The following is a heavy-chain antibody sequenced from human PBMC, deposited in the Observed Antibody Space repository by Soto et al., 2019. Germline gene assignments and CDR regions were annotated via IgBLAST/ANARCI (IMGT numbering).Heavy chain of an antibody. V-gene: IGHV4-39*01. CDR1: GGSISSSSYY. J-gene: IGHJ4*02. CDR2: IYYSGST. CDR3: AKGGRDSSGYYSVYFDY. D-gene: IGHD3-22*01. Sequence: QLQLQESGPGLVKPSETLSLTCTVSGGSISSSSYYWGWIRQPPGKGLEWIGSIYYSGSTYYNPSLKSRVTISVDTSKNQFSLKMSSVTAADTAVYYCAKGGRDSSGYYSVYFDYWGQGTLVTVSS.